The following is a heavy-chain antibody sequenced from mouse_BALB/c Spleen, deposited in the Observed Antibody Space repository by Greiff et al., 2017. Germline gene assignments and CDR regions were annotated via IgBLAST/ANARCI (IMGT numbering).Heavy chain of an antibody. V-gene: IGHV1-7*01. CDR2: INPSTGYT. Sequence: VQLVESGAELAKPGASVKMSCKASGYTFTSYWMHWVKQRPGQGLEWIGYINPSTGYTEYNQKFKDKATLTADKSSSTAYMQLSSLTSEDSAVYYCASISFAYWGQGTLVTVSA. J-gene: IGHJ3*01. CDR1: GYTFTSYW. CDR3: ASISFAY.